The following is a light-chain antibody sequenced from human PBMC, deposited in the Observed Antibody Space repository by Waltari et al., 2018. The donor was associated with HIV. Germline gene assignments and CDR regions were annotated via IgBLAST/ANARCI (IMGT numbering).Light chain of an antibody. J-gene: IGKJ3*01. CDR1: QDIRNY. Sequence: GDRVTITCQASQDIRNYLNWYQQKPGKAPKVLIYDVSNLETGVPSRFSGSGSGTDFTFTISSLQPEDIGTYYCQHYDNLSRITFGPGTKVAIK. CDR3: QHYDNLSRIT. V-gene: IGKV1-33*01. CDR2: DVS.